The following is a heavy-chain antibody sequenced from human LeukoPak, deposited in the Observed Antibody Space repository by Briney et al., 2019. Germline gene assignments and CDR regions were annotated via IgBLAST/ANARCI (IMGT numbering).Heavy chain of an antibody. CDR1: GGSISSYY. CDR2: IYYSGST. V-gene: IGHV4-59*01. Sequence: SETLSLTCTVSGGSISSYYWSWIRQPPGKGLEWIGYIYYSGSTNYNPSLKSRVTISLDTSKNQFFLKLSSVTAADTAVYYCASSFDWSSRDDYWGQGTLVTVSS. D-gene: IGHD3-9*01. CDR3: ASSFDWSSRDDY. J-gene: IGHJ4*02.